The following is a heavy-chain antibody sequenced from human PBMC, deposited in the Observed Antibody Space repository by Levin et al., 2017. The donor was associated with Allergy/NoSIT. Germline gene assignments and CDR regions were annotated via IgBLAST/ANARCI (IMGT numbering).Heavy chain of an antibody. CDR3: ARGVGPPPGG. D-gene: IGHD4-23*01. CDR2: IYGAINT. J-gene: IGHJ4*02. CDR1: GLSVRNSY. V-gene: IGHV3-53*01. Sequence: PGGSLRLSCVVSGLSVRNSYMSWVRQAPGKGLEWVSVIYGAINTYYADSVKGRFTISRDNSKNTVYLQMNSLRAEDTAVYFCARGVGPPPGGWGQGTLVTVS.